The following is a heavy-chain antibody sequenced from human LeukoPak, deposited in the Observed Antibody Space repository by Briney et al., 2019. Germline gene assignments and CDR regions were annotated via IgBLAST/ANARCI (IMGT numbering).Heavy chain of an antibody. CDR3: ARDRGYCSSTSCYRDFDY. D-gene: IGHD2-2*01. CDR2: IYYSGST. V-gene: IGHV4-59*12. Sequence: PSETLSLTCAVYGGSFSGYYWSWIRQPPGKGLEWIGYIYYSGSTYYNPSLKSRVTKSVDTSKNQFSLKLSSVTAADTAVYYCARDRGYCSSTSCYRDFDYWGQGTLVTVSS. CDR1: GGSFSGYY. J-gene: IGHJ4*02.